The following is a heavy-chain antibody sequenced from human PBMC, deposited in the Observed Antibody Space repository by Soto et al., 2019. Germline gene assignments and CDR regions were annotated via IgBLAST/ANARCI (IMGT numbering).Heavy chain of an antibody. J-gene: IGHJ5*02. CDR2: IYYSGST. CDR3: ATHSYDYVWGSYRYDGSRFDP. CDR1: GGSISSSSYY. D-gene: IGHD3-16*02. Sequence: SETLSLTCTVSGGSISSSSYYWGWIRQPPWKGLEWIGSIYYSGSTYYNPSLKSRVTISVDTSKNQFSLKLSSVTAADTAVYYCATHSYDYVWGSYRYDGSRFDPWGQGXLVTVYS. V-gene: IGHV4-39*01.